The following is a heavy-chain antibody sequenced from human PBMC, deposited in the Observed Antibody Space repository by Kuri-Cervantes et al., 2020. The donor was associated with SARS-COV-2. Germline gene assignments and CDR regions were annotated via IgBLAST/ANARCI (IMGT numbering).Heavy chain of an antibody. V-gene: IGHV1-46*01. D-gene: IGHD2-2*01. CDR2: INPSGGST. CDR1: GYTFTSYY. J-gene: IGHJ4*02. CDR3: TIVVPAADFDY. Sequence: ASVKVSCKASGYTFTSYYMHWVRQAPGQGLEWMGIINPSGGSTSYAQKFQGRATMTRDTSTSTVYMELSSLRSEDTAVYYCTIVVPAADFDYWGQGTLVTVSS.